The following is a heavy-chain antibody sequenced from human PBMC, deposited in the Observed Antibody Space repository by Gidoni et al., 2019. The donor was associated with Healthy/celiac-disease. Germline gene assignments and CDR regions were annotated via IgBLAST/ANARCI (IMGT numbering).Heavy chain of an antibody. V-gene: IGHV4-31*03. CDR1: PGAINSGGYY. J-gene: IGHJ1*01. CDR3: ARGGLYSSRVGLFGYFQN. Sequence: QVQLQESGPGLVKPSQTLSLTCTVSPGAINSGGYYWTWIRQHPGTGLEWIGYIYYTGTTYYNPSLKSRVTISINTSKDQFSLKLTSVTAADTAVYFCARGGLYSSRVGLFGYFQNWGQGTLVSVSS. CDR2: IYYTGTT. D-gene: IGHD6-13*01.